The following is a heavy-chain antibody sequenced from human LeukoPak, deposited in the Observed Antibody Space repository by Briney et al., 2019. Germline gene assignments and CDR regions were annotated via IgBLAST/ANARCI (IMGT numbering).Heavy chain of an antibody. CDR3: ARDSSGWYGHY. V-gene: IGHV3-48*03. CDR2: ISSSGSTI. CDR1: GFTFSSYE. D-gene: IGHD6-19*01. J-gene: IGHJ4*02. Sequence: GGSLRLSCAASGFTFSSYEMNWVRQAPGKGLEWVSYISSSGSTIYYADSVKGRFTISRDNAKNSLYLQMNSLRAEDTAVYYCARDSSGWYGHYWGQGTLVTVSS.